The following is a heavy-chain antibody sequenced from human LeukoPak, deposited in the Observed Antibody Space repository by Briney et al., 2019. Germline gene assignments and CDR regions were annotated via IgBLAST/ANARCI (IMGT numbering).Heavy chain of an antibody. V-gene: IGHV1-24*01. CDR2: FDPEDGET. Sequence: ASVKVSCKVSGYTLTELSMHWVRQAPGKGLEWMGGFDPEDGETIYAQKFQGRVTMTEDTSTDTAYMELSSLRSEDTAVYYCATLSHYDFWSGYGYYYYYYMDVWGKGTTVTVSS. J-gene: IGHJ6*03. D-gene: IGHD3-3*01. CDR1: GYTLTELS. CDR3: ATLSHYDFWSGYGYYYYYYMDV.